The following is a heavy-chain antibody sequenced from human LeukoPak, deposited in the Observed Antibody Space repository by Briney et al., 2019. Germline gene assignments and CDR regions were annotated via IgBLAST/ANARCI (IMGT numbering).Heavy chain of an antibody. V-gene: IGHV6-1*01. CDR2: TYYRSKWYN. CDR1: GDSVSSNSAA. J-gene: IGHJ4*02. Sequence: SQTLSLTCAISGDSVSSNSAAWNWIRQSPSRGLEWLGRTYYRSKWYNDYAVSVKSRITINPDTSKNQFSLQLSSVTAADTAVYYCARHHDPAAHFDYWGQGTLVTVSS. CDR3: ARHHDPAAHFDY. D-gene: IGHD6-25*01.